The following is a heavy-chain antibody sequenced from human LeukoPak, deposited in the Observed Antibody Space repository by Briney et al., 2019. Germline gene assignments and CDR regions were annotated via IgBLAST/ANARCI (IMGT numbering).Heavy chain of an antibody. V-gene: IGHV1-69*05. CDR3: ARDPQDPYDSSGYDYYFDY. J-gene: IGHJ4*02. Sequence: ASVKVSCKASGGSFSSYAISWVRQAPRQGLEWMGRIIPIFGTANYAQKFQGRVTFTTDESTSTAYMELSSLRSEDTAVYYCARDPQDPYDSSGYDYYFDYWGQGTLVTVSS. D-gene: IGHD3-22*01. CDR2: IIPIFGTA. CDR1: GGSFSSYA.